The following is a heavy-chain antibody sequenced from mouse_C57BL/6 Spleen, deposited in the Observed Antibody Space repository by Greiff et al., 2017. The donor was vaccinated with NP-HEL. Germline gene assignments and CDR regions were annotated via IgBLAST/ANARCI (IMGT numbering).Heavy chain of an antibody. CDR2: ISYSGST. V-gene: IGHV3-1*01. CDR3: ARGGYYGSSYVPWFAY. CDR1: GYSITSGYD. Sequence: VQLQQSGPGMVKPSQSLSLTCTVTGYSITSGYDWHWIRHFPGNKLEWMGYISYSGSTNYNPSLKSRISITHDTSKNHFFLKLNSGTTEDTATYYCARGGYYGSSYVPWFAYWGQGTLVTVSA. D-gene: IGHD1-1*01. J-gene: IGHJ3*01.